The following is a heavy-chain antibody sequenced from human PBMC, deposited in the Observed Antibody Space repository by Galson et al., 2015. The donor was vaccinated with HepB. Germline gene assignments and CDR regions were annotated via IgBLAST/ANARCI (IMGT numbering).Heavy chain of an antibody. J-gene: IGHJ4*02. D-gene: IGHD2-2*01. Sequence: SLRLSCAASGFTFSSYSMNWVRQAPGKGLEWVSSISSSSSYIYYADSVKGRFTISRDDAKNSLYLQMNSLRAEDTAVYYCARVPGYCSSTSFLDYWGQGTLVTVSS. CDR3: ARVPGYCSSTSFLDY. CDR2: ISSSSSYI. V-gene: IGHV3-21*01. CDR1: GFTFSSYS.